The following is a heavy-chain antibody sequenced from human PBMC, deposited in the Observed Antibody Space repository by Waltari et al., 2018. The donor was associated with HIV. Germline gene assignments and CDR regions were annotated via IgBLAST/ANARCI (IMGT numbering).Heavy chain of an antibody. Sequence: QMQLVQSGAEVKKTGSSVKVSCKASGYTFTYRYLHWVRQAPGQALEWMGWITPFNGNTNYAQKFQDRVTITRDRSMSTAYMELSSLRFEDTVMYYCARSRDYGSGKDYDMDVWGQGTTVTVSS. CDR3: ARSRDYGSGKDYDMDV. D-gene: IGHD3-10*01. CDR2: ITPFNGNT. V-gene: IGHV1-45*02. CDR1: GYTFTYRY. J-gene: IGHJ6*02.